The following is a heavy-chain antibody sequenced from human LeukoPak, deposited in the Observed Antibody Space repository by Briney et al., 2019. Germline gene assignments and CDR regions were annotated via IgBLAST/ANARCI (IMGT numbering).Heavy chain of an antibody. J-gene: IGHJ5*02. V-gene: IGHV4-39*07. CDR2: IYDSGST. CDR3: ARVGYSSSWYGHLNWFDP. D-gene: IGHD6-13*01. Sequence: SETLSLTCTVSGGSIRSSYYYWGWIRQPPGKGLEWIGSIYDSGSTYYNPSLKSRVTISVDTSKNQFSLKLSSVTAADTAVYYCARVGYSSSWYGHLNWFDPWGQGTLVTVSS. CDR1: GGSIRSSYYY.